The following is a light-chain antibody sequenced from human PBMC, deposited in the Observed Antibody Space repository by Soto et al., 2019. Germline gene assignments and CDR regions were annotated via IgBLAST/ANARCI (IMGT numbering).Light chain of an antibody. CDR2: DAS. CDR3: QQRSNWPGT. Sequence: EVVLTQSPATLSLSPGERATLSCRASQSVGSSLAWYQQRPGQPPRLLIYDASKREPGTPARFTGSGSGTDFTLTISSLEPEDFAFYSCQQRSNWPGTFGQGTRVEI. CDR1: QSVGSS. V-gene: IGKV3-11*01. J-gene: IGKJ1*01.